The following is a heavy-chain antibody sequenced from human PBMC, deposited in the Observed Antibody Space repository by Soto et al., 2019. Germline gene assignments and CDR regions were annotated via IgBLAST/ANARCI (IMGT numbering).Heavy chain of an antibody. CDR2: INHSGST. J-gene: IGHJ5*02. V-gene: IGHV4-34*01. CDR3: ARGTHVVVTAKGWRRFEP. CDR1: VGSFSGYY. D-gene: IGHD2-21*02. Sequence: SETLSLTCAVYVGSFSGYYWSLIRQPPGKGLECSWEINHSGSTNYNPSLKSRVTISVDTSKNQFSLKLSSVTAAYTAVYYCARGTHVVVTAKGWRRFEPWAQGTLVTVSS.